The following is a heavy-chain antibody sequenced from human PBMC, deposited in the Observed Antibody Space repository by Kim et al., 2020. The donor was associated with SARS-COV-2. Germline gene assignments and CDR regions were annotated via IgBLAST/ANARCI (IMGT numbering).Heavy chain of an antibody. CDR2: ISYDGSNK. CDR3: AKSPFYVILTGYYPPAYGMDV. CDR1: GFTFSSYG. D-gene: IGHD3-9*01. J-gene: IGHJ6*02. Sequence: GGSLRLSCAASGFTFSSYGMHWVRQAPGKGLEWVAVISYDGSNKYYADSVKGRFTISRDNSKNTLSLQMNSLRAEDTAVYYCAKSPFYVILTGYYPPAYGMDVWGQGTTVTDSS. V-gene: IGHV3-30*18.